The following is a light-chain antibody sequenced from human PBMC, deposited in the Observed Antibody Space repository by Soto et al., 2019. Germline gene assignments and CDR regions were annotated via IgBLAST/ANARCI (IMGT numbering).Light chain of an antibody. CDR1: SSNIGAGYD. Sequence: QSVLTQPPSVSGAPGQRVTISCTGSSSNIGAGYDVHWYQQLPGTAPKLLIYGNSNRPSGVPDRFSGSKSGTSASLAITGLEAEAEAEYYCQSYDNSLGGHVVFGGGTKLTVL. J-gene: IGLJ2*01. V-gene: IGLV1-40*01. CDR2: GNS. CDR3: QSYDNSLGGHVV.